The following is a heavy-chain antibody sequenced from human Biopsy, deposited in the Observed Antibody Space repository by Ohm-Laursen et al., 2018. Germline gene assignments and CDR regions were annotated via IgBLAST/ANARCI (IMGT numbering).Heavy chain of an antibody. D-gene: IGHD1-26*01. V-gene: IGHV1-69*13. CDR1: GGTFTNYA. Sequence: SVKASCKASGGTFTNYATSWVRQAPGQGLEWMGGIIPIFGTANYAQKFQGRVTITADESTSTDYMELSSLRSDDTAVYYCARDALGGGSYRFFYWGQGSLVTVSS. CDR2: IIPIFGTA. CDR3: ARDALGGGSYRFFY. J-gene: IGHJ4*02.